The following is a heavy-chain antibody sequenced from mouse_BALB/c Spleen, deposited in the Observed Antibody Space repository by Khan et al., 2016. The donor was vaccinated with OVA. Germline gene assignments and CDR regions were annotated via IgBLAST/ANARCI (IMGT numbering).Heavy chain of an antibody. D-gene: IGHD2-14*01. CDR3: ARNSYMYDFTY. J-gene: IGHJ3*01. CDR2: IWSGGNT. V-gene: IGHV2-2*01. CDR1: GFSLTTYG. Sequence: QVQLKQSGPGLVQPSQSLSITCTVSGFSLTTYGVHWVRQSPGKGLEWLGVIWSGGNTDYNAPFISRLSISKDNSKSQVFFKMNSLQADDTAMYYCARNSYMYDFTYWGQGTLVTVSA.